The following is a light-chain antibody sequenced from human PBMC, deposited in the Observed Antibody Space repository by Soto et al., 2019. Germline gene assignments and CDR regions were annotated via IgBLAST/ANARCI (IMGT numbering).Light chain of an antibody. CDR2: SSN. Sequence: QAVVTQPPSASGTPGQSVTISCSGNSSNIGNNPVNWYQQLPGTAPKLLIYSSNQRPSGVPYRISGSKSGASASLAITGLQSDDEADYYCGTWDDSLKSYMFSGGTQLTVL. CDR1: SSNIGNNP. V-gene: IGLV1-44*01. J-gene: IGLJ7*01. CDR3: GTWDDSLKSYM.